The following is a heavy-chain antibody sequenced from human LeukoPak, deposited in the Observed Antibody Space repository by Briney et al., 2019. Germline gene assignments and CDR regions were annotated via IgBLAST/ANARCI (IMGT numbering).Heavy chain of an antibody. CDR3: ARDRGVWSSGWYDGYYFDY. Sequence: GGSLRLSCAASGFTFSSYAMSWVRQAPGKGLEWVSYISSSSSTIYYADSVKGRFTISRDNAKNSLYLQMNSLRAEDTAVYYCARDRGVWSSGWYDGYYFDYWGQGTLVTVSS. D-gene: IGHD6-19*01. V-gene: IGHV3-48*01. J-gene: IGHJ4*02. CDR2: ISSSSSTI. CDR1: GFTFSSYA.